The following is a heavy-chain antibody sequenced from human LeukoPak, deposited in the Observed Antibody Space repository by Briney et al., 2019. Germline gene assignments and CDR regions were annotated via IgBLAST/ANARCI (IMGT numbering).Heavy chain of an antibody. V-gene: IGHV3-73*01. J-gene: IGHJ4*02. Sequence: PGGSLRLSCAASGFTFSGSAMHWVRQASGKGLEWVGRIRSKANSYATAYAASVKGRFTISRDDSKNTAYLQMNSLKTEDTAVYYCTRRADYYGLVDYWGQGTLVTVSS. CDR3: TRRADYYGLVDY. CDR2: IRSKANSYAT. CDR1: GFTFSGSA. D-gene: IGHD3-10*01.